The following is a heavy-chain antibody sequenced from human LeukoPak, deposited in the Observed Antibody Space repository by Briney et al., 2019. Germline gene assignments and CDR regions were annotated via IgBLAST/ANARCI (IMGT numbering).Heavy chain of an antibody. CDR3: ASYGWGSYGASDY. Sequence: SETLSLTCAVYGGSFSGYYWGWIRQPPGKGLEWIGSIYYSGTTFYNPSLKSRVTISVDTSRNQFSLKLSSVTAADTAVYYCASYGWGSYGASDYWGQGPLVTVSS. D-gene: IGHD3-10*01. J-gene: IGHJ4*02. V-gene: IGHV4-39*01. CDR2: IYYSGTT. CDR1: GGSFSGYY.